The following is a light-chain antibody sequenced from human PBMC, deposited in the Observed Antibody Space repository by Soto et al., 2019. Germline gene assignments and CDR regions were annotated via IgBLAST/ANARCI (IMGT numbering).Light chain of an antibody. CDR1: QSVSSN. CDR2: GAS. CDR3: QQYNNWPRT. Sequence: IVVSQSAGALSLSPGERATLSCRASQSVSSNLAWYQQKPGQAPRLLIYGASTRATGIPARFRGSGSGTDFTLTISSLQSEDFAVYFCQQYNNWPRTFGQGTKVDIK. J-gene: IGKJ1*01. V-gene: IGKV3-15*01.